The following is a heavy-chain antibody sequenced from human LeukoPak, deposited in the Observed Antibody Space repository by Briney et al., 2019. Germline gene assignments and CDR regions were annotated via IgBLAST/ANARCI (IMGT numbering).Heavy chain of an antibody. CDR1: GGSFSGYY. Sequence: PSETLSLTCAVYGGSFSGYYWSWIRQPPGKGLEWIGEINHSGSTNYNPSLKSRVTISVDTSKNQFSLKLSSVTAADTAVYYCATLARVRVFDYWGQGTLVTVSS. CDR2: INHSGST. J-gene: IGHJ4*02. CDR3: ATLARVRVFDY. V-gene: IGHV4-34*01.